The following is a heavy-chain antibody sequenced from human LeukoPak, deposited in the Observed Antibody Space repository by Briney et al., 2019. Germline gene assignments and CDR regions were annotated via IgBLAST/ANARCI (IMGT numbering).Heavy chain of an antibody. CDR3: ASHGGAPRGIIVVVTAFRGYFDY. J-gene: IGHJ4*02. CDR1: GGTFSSYA. D-gene: IGHD2-21*02. V-gene: IGHV1-69*13. Sequence: SVKVSCKASGGTFSSYAISWVRQAPGQGLEWMGGIIPIFGTANYAQKFQGRVTITADESTSTAYMELSSLRSEDTAVYYCASHGGAPRGIIVVVTAFRGYFDYWGQGTLVTVSS. CDR2: IIPIFGTA.